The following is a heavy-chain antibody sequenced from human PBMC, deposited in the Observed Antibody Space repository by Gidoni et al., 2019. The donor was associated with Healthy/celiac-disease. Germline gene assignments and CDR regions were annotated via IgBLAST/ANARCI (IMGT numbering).Heavy chain of an antibody. D-gene: IGHD6-6*01. Sequence: EVQLLASGGGLVQPGGSLRLSCAASGFTFSSYAMSGVRQAPGKGLEWVSAISGSGGSTYYADSVKGRFTISRDNSKNTLYLQMNSLRAEDTAVYYCAKDLGSLLAARPDYYGMDVWGQGTTVTVSS. CDR2: ISGSGGST. V-gene: IGHV3-23*01. CDR3: AKDLGSLLAARPDYYGMDV. J-gene: IGHJ6*02. CDR1: GFTFSSYA.